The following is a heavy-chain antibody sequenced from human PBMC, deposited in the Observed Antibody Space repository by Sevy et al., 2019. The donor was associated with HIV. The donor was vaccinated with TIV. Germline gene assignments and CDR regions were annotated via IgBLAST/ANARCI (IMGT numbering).Heavy chain of an antibody. CDR3: VKGGNSYRGAFDV. CDR2: IKWNSDTK. J-gene: IGHJ3*01. Sequence: GGSLRLSCAASGFTFDDYAMHWVRQAPQKGLEWVSGIKWNSDTKDYADSVRGRFTISRDNARNSLYLQMNSLRTEDTALYYCVKGGNSYRGAFDVWGQGTMATVSS. V-gene: IGHV3-9*01. CDR1: GFTFDDYA. D-gene: IGHD4-4*01.